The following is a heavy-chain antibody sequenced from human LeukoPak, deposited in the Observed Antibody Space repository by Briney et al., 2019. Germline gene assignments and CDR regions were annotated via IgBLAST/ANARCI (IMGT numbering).Heavy chain of an antibody. CDR1: GGSISSGGYY. J-gene: IGHJ4*02. Sequence: PSETLSLTCTVSGGSISSGGYYWSWIRQHPGKGLEWIGCIYYSGSTYYNPSLKSRITISVDTSKNQFSLKLSSATAAATAVCSCARAESQQPFDYWGQGTLVTVSS. V-gene: IGHV4-31*03. D-gene: IGHD6-13*01. CDR3: ARAESQQPFDY. CDR2: IYYSGST.